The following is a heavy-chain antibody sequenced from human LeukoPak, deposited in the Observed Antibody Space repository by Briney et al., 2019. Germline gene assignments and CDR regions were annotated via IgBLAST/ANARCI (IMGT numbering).Heavy chain of an antibody. J-gene: IGHJ3*02. CDR3: ARDWFYGGNLDAFDI. Sequence: ASVKVSCKAAGYTFTSYGISWVRQAPGQGLEWMGWISVYNGNTHYAQKLQGRVTMTTDTSTSTAYMELRSLRSDDTAVYYCARDWFYGGNLDAFDIWGQGTMVTVSS. D-gene: IGHD4-23*01. CDR1: GYTFTSYG. CDR2: ISVYNGNT. V-gene: IGHV1-18*01.